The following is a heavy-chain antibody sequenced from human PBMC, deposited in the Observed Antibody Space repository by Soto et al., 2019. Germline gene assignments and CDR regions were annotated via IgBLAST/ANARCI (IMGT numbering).Heavy chain of an antibody. Sequence: EVQLVESGGGLVQPGGSLRLSCAASGFTFSSYWMHWVRQAPGKGLVWISRINTDGSSTSYVDSVQGRFTISRDNGKNTLFLQMNSLRGEDTAVYYCARRGSGVTRGLHYWGQGTLVTVYS. CDR1: GFTFSSYW. CDR2: INTDGSST. D-gene: IGHD2-15*01. V-gene: IGHV3-74*01. J-gene: IGHJ4*02. CDR3: ARRGSGVTRGLHY.